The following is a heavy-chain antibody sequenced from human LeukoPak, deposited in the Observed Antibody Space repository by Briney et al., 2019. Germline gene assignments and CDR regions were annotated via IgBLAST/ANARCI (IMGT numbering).Heavy chain of an antibody. D-gene: IGHD3-10*01. J-gene: IGHJ3*02. V-gene: IGHV3-21*04. Sequence: PGGSLRLSCAASGFTFSSYSMNWVRQAPGKGLEWVSSISSSSSYIYYADSVKGRFTISRDNAKNPLYLQMNSLRAEDTALYYCARMIGDYGSGSRVAFDIWGQGTMVTVSS. CDR3: ARMIGDYGSGSRVAFDI. CDR1: GFTFSSYS. CDR2: ISSSSSYI.